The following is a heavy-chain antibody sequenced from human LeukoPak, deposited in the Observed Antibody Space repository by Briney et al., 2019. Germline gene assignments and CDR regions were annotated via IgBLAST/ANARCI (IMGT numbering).Heavy chain of an antibody. D-gene: IGHD4-23*01. Sequence: GGSLRLSCSTSGFTFSSYAMHWVRQAPGKGLECVSAIVSNGGRTYYADSVKGRFTISRDNSKNTLYLQVSSLRAEDTAVYYCVKDPFYGGNPLYYFDYWGQGTLVTVSS. V-gene: IGHV3-64D*06. CDR1: GFTFSSYA. CDR2: IVSNGGRT. J-gene: IGHJ4*02. CDR3: VKDPFYGGNPLYYFDY.